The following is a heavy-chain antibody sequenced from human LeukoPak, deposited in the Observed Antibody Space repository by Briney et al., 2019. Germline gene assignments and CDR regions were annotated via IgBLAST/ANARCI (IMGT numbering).Heavy chain of an antibody. V-gene: IGHV1-2*06. Sequence: ASVKVSCKASGYTFTGYYMHWVRQAPGQGLEWLGRINPNSGGTNYAQKFQGRVTMTRDTSISTAYMELSRLRSDDTAVYYCARGGYSGYDFSGYWGQGTLVTVAS. D-gene: IGHD5-12*01. CDR3: ARGGYSGYDFSGY. CDR2: INPNSGGT. CDR1: GYTFTGYY. J-gene: IGHJ4*02.